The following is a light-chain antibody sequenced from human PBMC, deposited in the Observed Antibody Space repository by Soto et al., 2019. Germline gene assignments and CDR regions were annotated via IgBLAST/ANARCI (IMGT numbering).Light chain of an antibody. CDR3: KHYNSYSEA. J-gene: IGKJ1*01. CDR2: DAS. CDR1: QSVSSN. V-gene: IGKV3-11*01. Sequence: EIVLTHSPATLSLTPGERATLFCRASQSVSSNLAWYQQKVGQAPRLLIYDASNRATGIPARFSGSGSGTEFTLTISSLQPDDFATYYCKHYNSYSEAFGQGTKVDIK.